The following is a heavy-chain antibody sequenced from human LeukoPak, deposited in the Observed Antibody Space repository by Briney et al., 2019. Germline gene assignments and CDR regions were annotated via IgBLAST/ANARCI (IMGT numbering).Heavy chain of an antibody. J-gene: IGHJ4*02. CDR1: GGSFSGYY. Sequence: PSETLSLTCAVYGGSFSGYYWSWIRQPPGKGLEWIGEINHSGSTNYNPSLKSRVTISVDTSKNQFSLKLSSVTAADTAVYYCARATNAWHIVATIRVWDYWGQGTLVTVSS. CDR3: ARATNAWHIVATIRVWDY. CDR2: INHSGST. D-gene: IGHD5-12*01. V-gene: IGHV4-34*01.